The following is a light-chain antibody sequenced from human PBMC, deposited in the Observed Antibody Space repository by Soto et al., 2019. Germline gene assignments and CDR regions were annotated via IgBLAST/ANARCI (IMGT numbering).Light chain of an antibody. CDR3: AAWDDSLNGYV. J-gene: IGLJ1*01. V-gene: IGLV1-44*01. Sequence: QSVLTQPPSASETPGQRVTISCSGSSSNIGSNTVTWYQQLPGTAPKLLIYTNSQRPSGVPDRFSGSKSGTSASLAISGLQSEDEADYYCAAWDDSLNGYVFGTGTKVTVL. CDR1: SSNIGSNT. CDR2: TNS.